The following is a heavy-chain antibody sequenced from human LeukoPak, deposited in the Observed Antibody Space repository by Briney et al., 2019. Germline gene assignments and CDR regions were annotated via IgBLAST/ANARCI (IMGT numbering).Heavy chain of an antibody. J-gene: IGHJ4*02. CDR2: IYTSGST. CDR1: GGSISSSNYY. Sequence: PSETLSLTCTVSGGSISSSNYYWSWIRQPAGKGLEWIGRIYTSGSTNYNPSLKSRVTISVDTSKNQFSLNLNSVTAADTAVYYCALWGYFDSSGRHFWGQGTLVTVSS. D-gene: IGHD3-22*01. CDR3: ALWGYFDSSGRHF. V-gene: IGHV4-61*02.